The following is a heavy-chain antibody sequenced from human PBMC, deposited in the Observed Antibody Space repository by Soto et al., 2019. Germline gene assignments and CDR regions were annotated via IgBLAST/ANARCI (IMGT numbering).Heavy chain of an antibody. CDR2: IYISGST. CDR3: ARAKGGSSLAFDI. CDR1: GGSINGYY. J-gene: IGHJ3*02. D-gene: IGHD1-26*01. Sequence: SETLSLTCTVSGGSINGYYWSWIRQPAGKGLEWIGRIYISGSTNYNPSLKSRVTMSVDTSKNQFSLKLRSLTAADTAVYYCARAKGGSSLAFDIWGQGTMVTVS. V-gene: IGHV4-4*07.